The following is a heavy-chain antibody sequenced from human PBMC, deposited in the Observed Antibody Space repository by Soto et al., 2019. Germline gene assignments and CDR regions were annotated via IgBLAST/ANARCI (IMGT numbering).Heavy chain of an antibody. D-gene: IGHD6-19*01. J-gene: IGHJ4*02. Sequence: GGSLRLSCAASGFTFSSYAMHWVRQAPGKGLEWVAVISYDGSNKYYADSVKGRFTISRDNSKNTLYLQMNSLRAEDTAVYYCARHGEQWLYSRTRYYFDYWGQGTLVTVSS. CDR2: ISYDGSNK. CDR3: ARHGEQWLYSRTRYYFDY. CDR1: GFTFSSYA. V-gene: IGHV3-30-3*01.